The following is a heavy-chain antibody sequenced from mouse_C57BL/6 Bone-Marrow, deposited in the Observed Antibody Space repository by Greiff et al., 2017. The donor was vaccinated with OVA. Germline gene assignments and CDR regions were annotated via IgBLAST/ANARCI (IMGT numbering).Heavy chain of an antibody. Sequence: EVKVVESGGDLVKPGGSLKLSCAASGFTFSSYGMSWVRQTPDKRLEWVATISSGGSYTYYPDSVKGRFTISRDNAKNTLYLQMSSLKSEDTAMYYCSGHGPPAIYYDYEFAYWGQGTLVTVSA. CDR3: SGHGPPAIYYDYEFAY. CDR1: GFTFSSYG. D-gene: IGHD2-4*01. CDR2: ISSGGSYT. V-gene: IGHV5-6*01. J-gene: IGHJ3*01.